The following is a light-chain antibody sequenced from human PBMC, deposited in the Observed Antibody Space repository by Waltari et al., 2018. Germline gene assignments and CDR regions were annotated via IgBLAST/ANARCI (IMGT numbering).Light chain of an antibody. V-gene: IGKV1-33*01. Sequence: DIQMTQSPSSLSASVGDRVTLTCQASQDISNYLNWYQQKPGKAPKLLIYDASNLETGVPSRFSGSGSGTDFTFTISSLQPEDIATYYCQQYDNLPPVLTFGGGTKVEIK. CDR2: DAS. CDR1: QDISNY. J-gene: IGKJ4*01. CDR3: QQYDNLPPVLT.